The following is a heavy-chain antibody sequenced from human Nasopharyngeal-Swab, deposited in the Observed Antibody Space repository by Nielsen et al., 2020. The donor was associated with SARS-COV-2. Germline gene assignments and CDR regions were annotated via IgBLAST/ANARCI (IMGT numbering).Heavy chain of an antibody. V-gene: IGHV1-8*01. CDR1: GYTFTSYD. Sequence: ASVKVSCKASGYTFTSYDINGVRQATGQGIEWMGWMNPNSGNTGYAQKFQGRVTITTNTSISTAYMELSSLRSEDTAVYYCASVLLSTAGAFDIWGQGTMVTVSS. CDR3: ASVLLSTAGAFDI. D-gene: IGHD2-21*02. CDR2: MNPNSGNT. J-gene: IGHJ3*02.